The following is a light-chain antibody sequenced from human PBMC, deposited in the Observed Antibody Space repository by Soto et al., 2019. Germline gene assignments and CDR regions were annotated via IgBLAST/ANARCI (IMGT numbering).Light chain of an antibody. CDR1: STDVGDYDF. CDR3: CSYAGSYTLV. V-gene: IGLV2-11*01. Sequence: QSVLTQPRSVSGSPGQSVTISCTGTSTDVGDYDFVSWYQQHPGKAPKLMIYDVTKRPSGVPDRFSGSKSGNMASLTISGLQAEDEADYYCCSYAGSYTLVFGGGTKLTVL. CDR2: DVT. J-gene: IGLJ2*01.